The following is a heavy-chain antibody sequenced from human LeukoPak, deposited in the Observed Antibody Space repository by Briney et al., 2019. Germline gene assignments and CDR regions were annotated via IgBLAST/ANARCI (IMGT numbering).Heavy chain of an antibody. Sequence: GGSLRLSCAASGFTFSYYGLHWVRQAPGKGLEWVALISYDGNNKDYADPVKGRFTISRDNSKNTLYLQMNSLRAEDTAVYFCAKDSSSSWFGGDSKWGQGTLVTVSS. CDR2: ISYDGNNK. CDR1: GFTFSYYG. CDR3: AKDSSSSWFGGDSK. D-gene: IGHD6-13*01. V-gene: IGHV3-30*18. J-gene: IGHJ4*02.